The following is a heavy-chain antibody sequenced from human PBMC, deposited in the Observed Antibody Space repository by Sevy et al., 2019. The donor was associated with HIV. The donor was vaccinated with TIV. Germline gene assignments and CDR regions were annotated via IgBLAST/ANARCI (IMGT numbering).Heavy chain of an antibody. CDR2: IYYSGST. CDR1: GGSISSSSYY. V-gene: IGHV4-39*01. J-gene: IGHJ4*02. CDR3: ARHRHMATAPVDY. D-gene: IGHD2-21*01. Sequence: SETLSLTCTVSGGSISSSSYYWGWIRQPPGKGLEWIGSIYYSGSTYYNPSLKSRVTISVDTSKNQFSLKLSSVTAADTAVYYCARHRHMATAPVDYWGQGTLVTVSS.